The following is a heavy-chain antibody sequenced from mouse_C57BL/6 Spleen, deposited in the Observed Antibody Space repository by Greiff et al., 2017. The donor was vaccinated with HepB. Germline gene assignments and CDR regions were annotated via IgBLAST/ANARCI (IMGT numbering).Heavy chain of an antibody. CDR2: IDPSDSYT. J-gene: IGHJ1*03. CDR1: GYTFTSYW. CDR3: ANPGSYGYDVYFDV. Sequence: QVQLQQPGAELVRPGTSVKLSCKASGYTFTSYWMHWVKQRPGQGLEWIGVIDPSDSYTNYNQKFKGKATLTVDTSSSTAYMQLSSLTSEDSAVDYCANPGSYGYDVYFDVWGTGTPVTVSS. D-gene: IGHD2-2*01. V-gene: IGHV1-59*01.